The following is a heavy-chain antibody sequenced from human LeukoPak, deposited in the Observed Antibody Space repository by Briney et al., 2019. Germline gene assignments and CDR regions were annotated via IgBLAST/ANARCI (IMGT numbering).Heavy chain of an antibody. CDR2: IKQDGSEK. D-gene: IGHD5-24*01. V-gene: IGHV3-7*01. J-gene: IGHJ6*02. Sequence: GGSLRLSCAASGFTFSSYWMSWVRQAPGKGLEWVANIKQDGSEKYYVDSVKGRFTISRDNAKNPLYLQMNSLRAEGTAVYYCARSDGYNLRNYYYYYGMDVWGQGTTVSVSS. CDR1: GFTFSSYW. CDR3: ARSDGYNLRNYYYYYGMDV.